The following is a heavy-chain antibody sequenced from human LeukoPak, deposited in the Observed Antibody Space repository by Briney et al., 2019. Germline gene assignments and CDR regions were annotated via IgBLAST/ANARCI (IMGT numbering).Heavy chain of an antibody. V-gene: IGHV4-4*07. Sequence: SETLSLTCTVSGGSISGYYWSWIRQPAGKGLEWIGRIYTSGSTNYNPSLKSRVTISVDTSKNQFSLKLSSVTAADTAVYYCASAYSSGWSLAEYFQHWGQGTLVTVSS. CDR2: IYTSGST. J-gene: IGHJ1*01. CDR1: GGSISGYY. D-gene: IGHD6-19*01. CDR3: ASAYSSGWSLAEYFQH.